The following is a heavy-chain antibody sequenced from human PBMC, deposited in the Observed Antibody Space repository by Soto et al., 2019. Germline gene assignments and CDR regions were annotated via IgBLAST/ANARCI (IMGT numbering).Heavy chain of an antibody. V-gene: IGHV3-11*01. CDR2: ISSSGSTI. CDR1: GVTFSDYY. Sequence: GGSLRLSCAASGVTFSDYYMSWIRQAPGKGLEWVSYISSSGSTIYYADSVKGRFTISRDNAKNSLYLQMNSLRAEDTAVYYCAGDPRRLGYCSSTSCSFDYWGQGTLVTVSS. D-gene: IGHD2-2*01. CDR3: AGDPRRLGYCSSTSCSFDY. J-gene: IGHJ4*02.